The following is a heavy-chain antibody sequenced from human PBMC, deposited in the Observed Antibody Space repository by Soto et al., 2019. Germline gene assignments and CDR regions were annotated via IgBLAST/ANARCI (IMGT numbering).Heavy chain of an antibody. V-gene: IGHV1-8*01. CDR2: MNPSSGNK. D-gene: IGHD3-16*01. CDR1: GYTFTSYD. J-gene: IGHJ3*02. CDR3: ARGGVSRGAFDI. Sequence: QVLLVQSGAEVKKPGASVKVSCKASGYTFTSYDINWVRQAAGQGLEWMGWMNPSSGNKAYAQNFQGRVTMTRNISSNTAYMELTSLRSEDTAAYYCARGGVSRGAFDIWGQGTTVTVSS.